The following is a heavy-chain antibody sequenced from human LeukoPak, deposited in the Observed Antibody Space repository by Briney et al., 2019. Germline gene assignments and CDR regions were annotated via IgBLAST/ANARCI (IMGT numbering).Heavy chain of an antibody. Sequence: GGSLRLSCAASGFTFSSYAIHWVRQAPGKGLDWVALISYDGSSKYYADSVKGRFTISRDSSTLYLQMNSLRTEDTAVYCCARGSVGTPPPFDYWGQGTLVTVSS. CDR1: GFTFSSYA. J-gene: IGHJ4*02. D-gene: IGHD2-15*01. V-gene: IGHV3-30-3*01. CDR3: ARGSVGTPPPFDY. CDR2: ISYDGSSK.